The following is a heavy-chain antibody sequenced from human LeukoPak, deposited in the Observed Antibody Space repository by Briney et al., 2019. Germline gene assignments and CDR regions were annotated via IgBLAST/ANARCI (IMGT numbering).Heavy chain of an antibody. J-gene: IGHJ6*03. CDR1: GYTFTSYG. CDR2: ISAYNGNT. V-gene: IGHV1-18*03. CDR3: AREGALLWFGELFGLDYYYYYMDV. D-gene: IGHD3-10*01. Sequence: GASVKVTCKASGYTFTSYGISWVRQAPGQGLEWMGWISAYNGNTNYAHKLQGRVTMTTATSTGTAYMELRSLRSDDMAVYYCAREGALLWFGELFGLDYYYYYMDVWGKGTTVTISS.